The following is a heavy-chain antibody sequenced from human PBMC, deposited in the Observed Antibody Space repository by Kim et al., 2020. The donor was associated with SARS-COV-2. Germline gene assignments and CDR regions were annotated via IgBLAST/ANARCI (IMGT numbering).Heavy chain of an antibody. D-gene: IGHD2-21*02. V-gene: IGHV1-24*01. J-gene: IGHJ5*02. CDR3: AAAYCGGDCRPRFDP. Sequence: QKFQGRVTMTEDTSTDTAYMELSSLRSEDTAVYYCAAAYCGGDCRPRFDPWGQGTLVTVSS.